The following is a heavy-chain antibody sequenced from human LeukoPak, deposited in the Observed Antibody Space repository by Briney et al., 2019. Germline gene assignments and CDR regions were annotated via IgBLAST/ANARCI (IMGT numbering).Heavy chain of an antibody. CDR2: ISCSGSST. CDR3: AKDSLAGSRADDYCDYVAFDI. CDR1: GFSFSSYW. V-gene: IGHV3-23*01. J-gene: IGHJ3*02. D-gene: IGHD4-17*01. Sequence: GGSLRLSCAASGFSFSSYWMSWVRQAPGKGLEWVSAISCSGSSTYYADFGKGRFTISRDNSKHTLYLQMNSLRAEDTAVYYCAKDSLAGSRADDYCDYVAFDIWGQGTMVTVSS.